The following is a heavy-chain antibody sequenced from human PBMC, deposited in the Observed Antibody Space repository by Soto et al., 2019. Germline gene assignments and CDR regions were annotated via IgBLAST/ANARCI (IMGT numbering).Heavy chain of an antibody. CDR1: GFTFSDYY. Sequence: PGGSLRLSCAASGFTFSDYYMSWIRQAPGKGLEWVSDISSSSSYTNYADSVKGRFTIPRDNAKNSLYLQMNSLRAEDTAVYYCARDQAAAGTAQPNWFDPWGQGT. CDR2: ISSSSSYT. D-gene: IGHD6-13*01. CDR3: ARDQAAAGTAQPNWFDP. V-gene: IGHV3-11*06. J-gene: IGHJ5*02.